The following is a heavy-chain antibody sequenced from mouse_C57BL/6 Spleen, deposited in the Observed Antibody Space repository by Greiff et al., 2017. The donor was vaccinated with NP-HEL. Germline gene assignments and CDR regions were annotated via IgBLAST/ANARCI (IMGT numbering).Heavy chain of an antibody. CDR3: AREGYGNDGRDY. CDR1: GYTFTSYW. Sequence: QVQLQQPGAELVKPGASVKLSCKASGYTFTSYWMHWVKQRPGQGLEWIGMIHPNSGSTNYNEKFKSKATLTVDKSSRTAYIQLSSLTSEDSAVYYCAREGYGNDGRDYWGQGTTLTVSS. J-gene: IGHJ2*01. V-gene: IGHV1-64*01. D-gene: IGHD2-10*02. CDR2: IHPNSGST.